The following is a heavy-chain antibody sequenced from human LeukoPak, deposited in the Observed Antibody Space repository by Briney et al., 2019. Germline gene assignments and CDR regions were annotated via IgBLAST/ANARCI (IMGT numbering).Heavy chain of an antibody. CDR3: ARRAQAEMLTVWGLVDY. CDR1: GFSFTTYY. V-gene: IGHV5-51*01. Sequence: GASLQISCRGSGFSFTTYYIGWVRQMPGKGLEWMGIIFPGDSGTRYSPSFEGQVTISADKSTNPVYLQWSSLKSSDTAIYYCARRAQAEMLTVWGLVDYWGQGTLVTVSS. J-gene: IGHJ4*02. D-gene: IGHD3-16*01. CDR2: IFPGDSGT.